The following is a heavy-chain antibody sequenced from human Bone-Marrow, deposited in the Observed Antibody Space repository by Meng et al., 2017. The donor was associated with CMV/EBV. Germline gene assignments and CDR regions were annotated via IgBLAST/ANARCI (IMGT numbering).Heavy chain of an antibody. J-gene: IGHJ6*02. Sequence: GESLKISCAASGFTFNSYAMHWVRQAPGKGLEWVAVISYDGSNKYYADSVKGRFTISRDNSKNTLYLQMNSLSAEDTAVYYCARDYTGVTMIVVVIPSDYYYGMDVWGQGTTVIVSS. V-gene: IGHV3-30*04. D-gene: IGHD3-22*01. CDR3: ARDYTGVTMIVVVIPSDYYYGMDV. CDR1: GFTFNSYA. CDR2: ISYDGSNK.